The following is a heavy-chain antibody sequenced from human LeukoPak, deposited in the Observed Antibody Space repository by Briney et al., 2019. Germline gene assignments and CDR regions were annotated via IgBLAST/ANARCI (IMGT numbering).Heavy chain of an antibody. CDR3: ASLLYGDYAGDAFDI. D-gene: IGHD4-17*01. J-gene: IGHJ3*02. CDR2: INPSGGST. Sequence: ASVKVSCKASGYTFTSYYMHWVRQAPGRGLEWMGIINPSGGSTSYAQKFQGRVTMTRDMSTSTVYMELCSLRSEDTAVYYCASLLYGDYAGDAFDIWGQGTMVTVSS. V-gene: IGHV1-46*01. CDR1: GYTFTSYY.